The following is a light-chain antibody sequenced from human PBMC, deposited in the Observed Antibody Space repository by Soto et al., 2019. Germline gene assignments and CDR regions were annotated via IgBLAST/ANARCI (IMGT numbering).Light chain of an antibody. CDR2: EVS. CDR3: SSYTSSRTL. J-gene: IGLJ1*01. CDR1: SSDVGGYNY. Sequence: QSALTQPASVSGSPGQSITISCTGTSSDVGGYNYVSWYQQHPGKAPKLMIYEVSNRPSGVSSRFSGSKSGNTASLTISGLQAEDEADYYCSSYTSSRTLFGTGTKVTVL. V-gene: IGLV2-14*01.